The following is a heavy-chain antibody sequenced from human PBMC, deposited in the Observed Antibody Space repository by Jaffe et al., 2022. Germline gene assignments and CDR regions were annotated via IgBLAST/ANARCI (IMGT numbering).Heavy chain of an antibody. CDR3: VRPPHYYDSSGYRKYYFDY. CDR1: GYSFTSYW. Sequence: EVQLVQSGAEVKKPGESLKISCKGSGYSFTSYWIGWVRQMPGKGLEWMGIIYPGDSDTRYSPSFQGQVTISADKSISTAYLQWSSLKASDTAMYYCVRPPHYYDSSGYRKYYFDYWGQGTLVTVSS. D-gene: IGHD3-22*01. V-gene: IGHV5-51*03. CDR2: IYPGDSDT. J-gene: IGHJ4*02.